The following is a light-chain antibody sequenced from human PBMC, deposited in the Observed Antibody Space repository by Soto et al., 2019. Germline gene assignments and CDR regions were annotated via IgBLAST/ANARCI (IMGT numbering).Light chain of an antibody. CDR2: KAS. CDR3: QQYNSYPWT. V-gene: IGKV1-5*03. Sequence: DIQMTQSPSTLSASVGDRVTITCRASQSISSWLAWYQQKPGKAPKLLIYKASSLESGVPSRFSGSGSGTEFTLTISSLQPDDFATYYLQQYNSYPWTFGQGTKVEIK. J-gene: IGKJ1*01. CDR1: QSISSW.